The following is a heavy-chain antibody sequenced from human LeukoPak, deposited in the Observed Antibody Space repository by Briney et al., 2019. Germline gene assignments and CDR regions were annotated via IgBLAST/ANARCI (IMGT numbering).Heavy chain of an antibody. D-gene: IGHD2-8*02. J-gene: IGHJ4*02. CDR1: GFTFSDYA. Sequence: GGSLRLSCAASGFTFSDYAMTWVRQAPGKGLEWVSDISGSGTGTQYAESVKGRFTISRDNSKSTLYLQMSSLRAEDTAVYYCATESWRCITNWGQGTLVTVSS. CDR2: ISGSGTGT. V-gene: IGHV3-23*01. CDR3: ATESWRCITN.